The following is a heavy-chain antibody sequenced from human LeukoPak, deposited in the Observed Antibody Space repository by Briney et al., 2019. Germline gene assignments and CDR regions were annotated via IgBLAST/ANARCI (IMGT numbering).Heavy chain of an antibody. V-gene: IGHV4-61*02. J-gene: IGHJ6*03. CDR3: ARAVWVSYYYYMDV. Sequence: SGTLSLTCTVSGGSISSGSYYWSWIRQPAGKGLEWIGRIYTSGSTNYNPSLKSRVTISVDTSKNQFSLKLSSVTAADTAVYYCARAVWVSYYYYMDVWGKGTTVTISS. CDR2: IYTSGST. CDR1: GGSISSGSYY. D-gene: IGHD7-27*01.